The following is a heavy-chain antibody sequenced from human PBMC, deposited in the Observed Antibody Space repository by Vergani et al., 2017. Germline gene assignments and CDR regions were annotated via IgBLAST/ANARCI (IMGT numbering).Heavy chain of an antibody. CDR2: ISWNSGSI. D-gene: IGHD3-10*01. Sequence: EVQLVESGGGLVQPGRSLRLSCAASGFTFDDYAMHWVRQAPGKGLEWVSGISWNSGSIGYADSVKGRFTISRDNAKNSLYLQMNSLRAEDTAVYYCARVIPPGPKGAYYYYYYMDVWGKGTTVTVSS. V-gene: IGHV3-9*01. J-gene: IGHJ6*03. CDR3: ARVIPPGPKGAYYYYYYMDV. CDR1: GFTFDDYA.